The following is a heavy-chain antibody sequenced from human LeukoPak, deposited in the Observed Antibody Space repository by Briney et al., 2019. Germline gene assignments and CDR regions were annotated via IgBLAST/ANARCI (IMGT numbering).Heavy chain of an antibody. V-gene: IGHV1-18*04. Sequence: GASVKVSCNPSGYTFNSFGISWVRQAPGQGLEWMGWIGAYNGDTNYAQKFQGRVTMTTDTSTSTAYMDLRSLRSDDTAVYYCTRDHCRGDNCPSFDYWGQGTLVTVSS. D-gene: IGHD2-15*01. CDR1: GYTFNSFG. CDR2: IGAYNGDT. CDR3: TRDHCRGDNCPSFDY. J-gene: IGHJ4*02.